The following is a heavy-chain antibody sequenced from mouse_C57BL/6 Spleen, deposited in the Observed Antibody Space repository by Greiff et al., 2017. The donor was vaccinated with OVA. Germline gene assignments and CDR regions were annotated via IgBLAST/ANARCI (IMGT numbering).Heavy chain of an antibody. CDR2: IDPETGGT. J-gene: IGHJ1*03. CDR1: GYTFTDYE. V-gene: IGHV1-15*01. CDR3: TKFTTVVAPYWYFDV. D-gene: IGHD1-1*01. Sequence: VQLQQSGAELVRPGASVTLSCKASGYTFTDYEMHWVKQTPVHGLEWIGAIDPETGGTAYNQKFKGKAILTADKSSSTAYMELRSLTSEDSAVYYCTKFTTVVAPYWYFDVWGTGTTVTVSS.